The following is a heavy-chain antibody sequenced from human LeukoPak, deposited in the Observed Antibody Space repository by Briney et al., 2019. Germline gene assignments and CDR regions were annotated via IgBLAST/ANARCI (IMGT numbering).Heavy chain of an antibody. J-gene: IGHJ5*02. D-gene: IGHD2-2*01. CDR1: GGSFSGYY. CDR2: INHSGST. Sequence: SETLSLTCAVYGGSFSGYYWSWIRQPPGKGLEWIGEINHSGSTNYNPSLKSRVTISVDTSKNQFSLKLSSVTAADTAVYYCARRRFGCSSTSCRGWFDPWGQGTLVTVSS. V-gene: IGHV4-34*01. CDR3: ARRRFGCSSTSCRGWFDP.